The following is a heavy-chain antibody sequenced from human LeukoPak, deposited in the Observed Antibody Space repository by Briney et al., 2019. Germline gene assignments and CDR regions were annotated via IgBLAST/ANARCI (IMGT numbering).Heavy chain of an antibody. CDR1: GFTFSSYW. D-gene: IGHD3-16*01. CDR3: ARGWVSGYFDL. J-gene: IGHJ2*01. V-gene: IGHV3-74*01. Sequence: PGGSLRLSCAASGFTFSSYWMHWVRQAPGKGLVWVSRINSDGSSTSYADSVKGRFTISRDNAKNTLYLQMNSLRAEDAAVYYCARGWVSGYFDLWGRGTLVTVSS. CDR2: INSDGSST.